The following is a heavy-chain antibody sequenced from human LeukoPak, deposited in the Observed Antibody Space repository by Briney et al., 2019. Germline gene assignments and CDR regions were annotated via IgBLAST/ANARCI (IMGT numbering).Heavy chain of an antibody. Sequence: PSETLSLTCTVSGGSISSYYWTWIRQPPGKGLEWIGYIYYSGSTNKNPSLNSRVTMSIDTSKKQFSLKLSSVTAADTAVYYCARVNYDSSGYFDYWGQGTLVTVSS. CDR1: GGSISSYY. CDR3: ARVNYDSSGYFDY. D-gene: IGHD3-22*01. CDR2: IYYSGST. V-gene: IGHV4-59*01. J-gene: IGHJ4*02.